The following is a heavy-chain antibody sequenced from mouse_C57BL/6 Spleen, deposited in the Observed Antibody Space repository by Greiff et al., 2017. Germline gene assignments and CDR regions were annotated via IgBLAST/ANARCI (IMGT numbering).Heavy chain of an antibody. D-gene: IGHD2-4*01. V-gene: IGHV3-6*01. J-gene: IGHJ2*01. Sequence: EVKLMESGPGLVKPSQSLSLTCSVTGYSITSGYYWNWIRQFPGNKLEWMGYISYDGSNNYNPSLKNRISITRDTSKNQFFLKLNSVTTEDTATYYCAREGNDYYFDYWGQGTTLTVSS. CDR2: ISYDGSN. CDR1: GYSITSGYY. CDR3: AREGNDYYFDY.